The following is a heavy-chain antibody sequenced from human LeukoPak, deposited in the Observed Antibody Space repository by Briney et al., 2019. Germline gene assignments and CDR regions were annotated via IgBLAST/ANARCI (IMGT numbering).Heavy chain of an antibody. CDR3: ARHGGLIVVVPAAMEDFWFDP. V-gene: IGHV4-39*01. J-gene: IGHJ5*02. CDR2: IYYSGST. Sequence: PSETLSLTCTVSGGSISRSSYYWGWLRQPPGKGLEWIGSIYYSGSTYYNPSLKSRVTISVDTSKNQFSLKLSSVTAADTAVYYCARHGGLIVVVPAAMEDFWFDPWGQGTLVTVSS. D-gene: IGHD2-2*01. CDR1: GGSISRSSYY.